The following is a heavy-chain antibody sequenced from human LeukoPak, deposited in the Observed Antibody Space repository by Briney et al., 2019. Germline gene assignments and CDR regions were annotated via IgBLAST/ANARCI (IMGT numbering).Heavy chain of an antibody. V-gene: IGHV4-34*01. CDR3: ASTPLYSNYFDY. Sequence: SETLSLTCAVYGGSFSGYYWSWIRQPPGKGLEWIGEINHSGSTNYNPSLKSRDTISVDTSKNQFSLKLSSVTAADTAVYYCASTPLYSNYFDYWGQGTLVTVSS. D-gene: IGHD4-11*01. J-gene: IGHJ4*02. CDR1: GGSFSGYY. CDR2: INHSGST.